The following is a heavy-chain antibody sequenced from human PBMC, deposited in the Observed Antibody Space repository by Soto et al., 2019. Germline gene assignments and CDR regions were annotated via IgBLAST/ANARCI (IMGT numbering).Heavy chain of an antibody. CDR2: ISYDGSST. CDR3: AKPPDYNWNDY. J-gene: IGHJ4*02. D-gene: IGHD1-20*01. Sequence: GGSLRLSCVASGFTFSSYGMHWVRQAPGKGLEWVAIISYDGSSTYYADSVKGRFTISRDNSKDTLYLQMNNLRAEDTAVYYCAKPPDYNWNDYWGQGTLVTVSS. CDR1: GFTFSSYG. V-gene: IGHV3-30*18.